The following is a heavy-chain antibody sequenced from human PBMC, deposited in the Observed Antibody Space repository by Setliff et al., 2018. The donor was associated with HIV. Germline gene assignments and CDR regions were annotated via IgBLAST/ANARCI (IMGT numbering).Heavy chain of an antibody. D-gene: IGHD6-19*01. J-gene: IGHJ3*01. CDR3: ARDRSGIAVAAPDAFDV. CDR1: GGSFRNYA. Sequence: ASVKVSCKASGGSFRNYAINWLRQAPGQGLEWMGGIIPLLGTTNYAHTFQGRVTITADKCSSTVYMELSSLRSEDTAVFYCARDRSGIAVAAPDAFDVWGQGTMVTVSS. CDR2: IIPLLGTT. V-gene: IGHV1-69*06.